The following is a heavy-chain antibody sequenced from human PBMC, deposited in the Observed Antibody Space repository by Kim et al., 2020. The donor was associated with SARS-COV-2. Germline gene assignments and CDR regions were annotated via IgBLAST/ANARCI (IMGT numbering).Heavy chain of an antibody. V-gene: IGHV4-34*01. CDR3: ARGRYGYCSSTSCHSYGMDV. J-gene: IGHJ6*02. D-gene: IGHD2-2*03. Sequence: SETLSLTCAVYGGSFSGYYWSWIRQPPGKGLEWIGEINHSGSTNYNPSLKSRVTISVDTSKNQFSLKLSSVTAADTAVYYCARGRYGYCSSTSCHSYGMDVWGQGTTVTVSS. CDR1: GGSFSGYY. CDR2: INHSGST.